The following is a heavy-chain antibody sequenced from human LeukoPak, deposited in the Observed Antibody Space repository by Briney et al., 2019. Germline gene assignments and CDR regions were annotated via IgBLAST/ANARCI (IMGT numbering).Heavy chain of an antibody. CDR2: IYYSGST. Sequence: SETLSLTCTVSGGSISSGGYYWGWIRQPPGKGLEWIGSIYYSGSTYYNPSLKSRVTISVDTSKNQFPLKLSSVTAADTAVYYCASSDSSGYYVDYWGQGTLVTVSS. V-gene: IGHV4-39*06. J-gene: IGHJ4*02. CDR3: ASSDSSGYYVDY. D-gene: IGHD3-22*01. CDR1: GGSISSGGYY.